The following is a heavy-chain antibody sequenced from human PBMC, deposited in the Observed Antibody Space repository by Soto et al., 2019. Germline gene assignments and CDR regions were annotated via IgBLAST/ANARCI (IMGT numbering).Heavy chain of an antibody. V-gene: IGHV3-11*06. Sequence: PGGSLRLSCAASGFTLSDYYMSWVRQAPGKGLEWVSYIGSSGGYTNYADSVKGRFTISTDNAKNSLYLQMSSLRAEDTAVYFCARGGREAAVDYWGQGTLVTVSS. CDR1: GFTLSDYY. CDR3: ARGGREAAVDY. J-gene: IGHJ4*02. CDR2: IGSSGGYT. D-gene: IGHD1-26*01.